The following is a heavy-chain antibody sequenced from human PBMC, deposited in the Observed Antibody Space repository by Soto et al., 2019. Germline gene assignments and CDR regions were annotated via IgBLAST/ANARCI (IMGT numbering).Heavy chain of an antibody. CDR1: GDSISSSSHY. V-gene: IGHV4-39*01. CDR3: ARQNASSWDSFDY. D-gene: IGHD6-13*01. J-gene: IGHJ4*02. CDR2: IYYSGTT. Sequence: PSETLSLTCTVSGDSISSSSHYWGWIRQPPGKGLEWIGSIYYSGTTHYNPSLKSRVIITGDSPKNQVSLKVNSVTAADTAVYYCARQNASSWDSFDYWGQGALVTVSS.